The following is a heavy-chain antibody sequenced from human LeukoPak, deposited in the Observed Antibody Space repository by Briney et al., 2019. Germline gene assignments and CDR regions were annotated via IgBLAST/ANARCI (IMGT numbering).Heavy chain of an antibody. CDR3: AAKGYSYGWGAYYFDY. D-gene: IGHD5-18*01. CDR1: GGSISSGGYY. CDR2: IYYSGST. V-gene: IGHV4-31*03. Sequence: SETPSLTCTVSGGSISSGGYYWSWIRQHPGKGLEWIGYIYYSGSTYYNPSLKSRVTISVDTSKNQFSLKLSSVTAADTAVYYCAAKGYSYGWGAYYFDYWGQGTLVTVSS. J-gene: IGHJ4*02.